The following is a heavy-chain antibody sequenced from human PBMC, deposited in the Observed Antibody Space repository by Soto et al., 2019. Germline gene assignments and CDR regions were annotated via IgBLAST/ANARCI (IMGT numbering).Heavy chain of an antibody. CDR2: INHSGST. CDR3: ARGLGIAVAGTTLDY. Sequence: PSETLSLTCAVYGGSFSGYYWSWIRQPPGKGLEWIGEINHSGSTNYNPPLKSRVTISVDTSKNQFSLKLSSVTAADTAVYYCARGLGIAVAGTTLDYWGQGTLVTVSS. CDR1: GGSFSGYY. J-gene: IGHJ4*02. V-gene: IGHV4-34*01. D-gene: IGHD6-19*01.